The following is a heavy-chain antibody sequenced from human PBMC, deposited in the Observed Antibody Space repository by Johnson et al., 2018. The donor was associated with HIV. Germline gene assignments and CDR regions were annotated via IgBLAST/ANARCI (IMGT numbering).Heavy chain of an antibody. CDR3: ATHYYDSINAFDI. CDR1: GFTFDDYA. Sequence: VQLVESGGGVVRPGGSLRLSCAASGFTFDDYAMHWVRQAPGKGLEWVSGINWNGGSTGYADSVKGRFTISRDNAKKSLYLQMNSLRAEDTALYYCATHYYDSINAFDIWGQGTMVTVSS. V-gene: IGHV3-20*04. J-gene: IGHJ3*02. D-gene: IGHD3-22*01. CDR2: INWNGGST.